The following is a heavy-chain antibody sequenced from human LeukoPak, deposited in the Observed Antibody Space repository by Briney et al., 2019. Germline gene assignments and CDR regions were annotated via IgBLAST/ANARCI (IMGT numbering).Heavy chain of an antibody. J-gene: IGHJ5*02. CDR1: GFTFSYYW. CDR3: ARFRFGYYDNSAPP. V-gene: IGHV3-7*01. D-gene: IGHD3-22*01. Sequence: GGSLRLSCAASGFTFSYYWMSWVRQAPGKGLEWVANINQDESEKYYVDSMKGRFTISRDNAKNSLYLQMNSLRAEDTAVYYCARFRFGYYDNSAPPWGQGTLVTVSS. CDR2: INQDESEK.